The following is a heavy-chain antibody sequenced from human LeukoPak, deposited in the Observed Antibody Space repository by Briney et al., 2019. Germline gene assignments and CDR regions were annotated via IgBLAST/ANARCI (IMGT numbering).Heavy chain of an antibody. V-gene: IGHV3-30*18. CDR3: AKDRAEVYYYGSGSLYYYYGMDV. J-gene: IGHJ6*02. Sequence: GRSLRLSCAASGFTFSSYGMHWVRQAPGKGLEWVAVISYDGSNKYYADSVKGRFTISRDNSKNTLYLQMNSLRAEDTAVYYCAKDRAEVYYYGSGSLYYYYGMDVWGQGTTVTVSS. D-gene: IGHD3-10*01. CDR1: GFTFSSYG. CDR2: ISYDGSNK.